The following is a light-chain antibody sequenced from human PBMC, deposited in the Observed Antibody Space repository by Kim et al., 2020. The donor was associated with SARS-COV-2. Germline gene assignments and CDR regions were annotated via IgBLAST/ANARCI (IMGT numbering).Light chain of an antibody. CDR2: EES. V-gene: IGKV3-11*01. Sequence: EIVLTQSPATLSLSPGERATLSCRASHSVTAYLAWYQQKPGQPPRLLIYEESRRAAGIPARFSGSGSGTDFTLTINRLEPEDSAVYYCRQRSNWPAVSFGGGTKVDIK. J-gene: IGKJ4*01. CDR3: RQRSNWPAVS. CDR1: HSVTAY.